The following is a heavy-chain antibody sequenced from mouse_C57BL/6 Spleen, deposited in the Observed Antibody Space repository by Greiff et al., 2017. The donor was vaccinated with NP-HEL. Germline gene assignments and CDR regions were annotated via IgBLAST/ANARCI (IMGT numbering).Heavy chain of an antibody. CDR2: IHPNSGST. CDR1: GYTFTSYW. V-gene: IGHV1-64*01. D-gene: IGHD2-12*01. J-gene: IGHJ4*01. CDR3: ARYSYYAMDY. Sequence: QVQLQQPGAELVKPGASVKLSCKASGYTFTSYWMHWVKQRPGQGLEWIGMIHPNSGSTNYNEKFKSKATLTVDTSSSTAYMQLSSLTSEDSAVYYCARYSYYAMDYWGQGTSVTVSS.